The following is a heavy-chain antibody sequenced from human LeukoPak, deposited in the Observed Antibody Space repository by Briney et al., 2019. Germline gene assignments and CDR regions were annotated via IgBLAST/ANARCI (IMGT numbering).Heavy chain of an antibody. J-gene: IGHJ4*02. D-gene: IGHD5-18*01. CDR3: AREGYSYGNSMYYFDY. V-gene: IGHV4-34*01. CDR1: GGSISSYY. CDR2: INHSGST. Sequence: PSETLSLTCTVSGGSISSYYWSWIRQPPGKGLEWIGEINHSGSTNYNPSLKSRVTISVDTSKNQFSLKLSSVTAADTAVYYCAREGYSYGNSMYYFDYWGQGTLVTVSS.